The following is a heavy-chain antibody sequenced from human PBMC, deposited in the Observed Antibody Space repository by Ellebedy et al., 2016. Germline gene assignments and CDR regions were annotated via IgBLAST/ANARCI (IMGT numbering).Heavy chain of an antibody. CDR2: ISSDGSNK. Sequence: GESLKISCAASGFTFSSYAIHWVRPAPGKGLAWVAVISSDGSNKYYADSVKGRFTISRDTSKNTLYLQMNSLRPEDTALYFCARDLQKLVSSFLFDYWGQGTLVTVSS. CDR1: GFTFSSYA. V-gene: IGHV3-30*04. J-gene: IGHJ4*02. D-gene: IGHD6-13*01. CDR3: ARDLQKLVSSFLFDY.